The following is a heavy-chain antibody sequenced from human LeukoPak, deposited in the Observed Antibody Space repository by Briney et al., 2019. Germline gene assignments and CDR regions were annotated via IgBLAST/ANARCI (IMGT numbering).Heavy chain of an antibody. V-gene: IGHV4-4*07. Sequence: AETLSLTCTVSGGSISTYFWGWIRQPAGKGLEWIGRIYDSGTNYNPSLKSRVTMSADTSKNQFSLKLSSVTAADTAVYFCAREVIIRGVTHFDYWGQGALVTVSS. D-gene: IGHD3-10*01. CDR1: GGSISTYF. CDR3: AREVIIRGVTHFDY. CDR2: IYDSGT. J-gene: IGHJ4*02.